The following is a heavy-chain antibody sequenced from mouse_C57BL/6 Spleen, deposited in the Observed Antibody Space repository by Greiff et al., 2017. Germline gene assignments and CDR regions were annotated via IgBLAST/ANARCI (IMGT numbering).Heavy chain of an antibody. D-gene: IGHD2-4*01. Sequence: QVQLQQSGPELVKPGASVKISCKASGYAFSRSWMNWVKQRPGKGLEWIGRIYPGDGDTNYNGKFKGKATLTADKSSSTAYMQLSSLTSEDSAVYCCARGYYDYDWPYWYFDVWGTGTTVTVSS. CDR3: ARGYYDYDWPYWYFDV. J-gene: IGHJ1*03. CDR1: GYAFSRSW. V-gene: IGHV1-82*01. CDR2: IYPGDGDT.